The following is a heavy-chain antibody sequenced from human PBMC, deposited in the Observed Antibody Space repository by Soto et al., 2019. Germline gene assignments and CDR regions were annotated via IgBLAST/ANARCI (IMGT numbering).Heavy chain of an antibody. Sequence: QPQLQESGSGLVKPSQTLSLTCGVSGGSISSDNYSWSWIRQPPGKGLEWIGYIYQSGSTYYNPSLKSRFTISVDRYKNQFSLKLSSVTAADTAVYYCARVSRVSKPGNHYFYGLDVWGQGTTVTVSS. J-gene: IGHJ6*02. CDR3: ARVSRVSKPGNHYFYGLDV. D-gene: IGHD3-10*01. V-gene: IGHV4-30-2*01. CDR2: IYQSGST. CDR1: GGSISSDNYS.